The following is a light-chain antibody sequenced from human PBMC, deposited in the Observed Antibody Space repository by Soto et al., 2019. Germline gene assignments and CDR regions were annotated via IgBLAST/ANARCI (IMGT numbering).Light chain of an antibody. CDR2: DVT. Sequence: QSVLTQPRSVSGSLGQSVTISCTGTSSDICGYNYLSWYQQHPGKAPKLMIYDVTKRPSGVPNRFSGSKSVNTASLTISGLQADDEADYYCCSHAGSYTFYVFGSGTKVTVL. V-gene: IGLV2-11*01. CDR3: CSHAGSYTFYV. J-gene: IGLJ1*01. CDR1: SSDICGYNY.